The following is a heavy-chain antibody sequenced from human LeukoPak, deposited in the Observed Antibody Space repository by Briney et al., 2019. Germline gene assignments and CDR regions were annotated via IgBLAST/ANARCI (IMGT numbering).Heavy chain of an antibody. V-gene: IGHV3-7*01. D-gene: IGHD5-12*01. CDR3: ARGAVGGYSGYQYYYYYMDV. CDR1: GFTFSSYW. CDR2: IKQDGSEK. J-gene: IGHJ6*03. Sequence: GGSLRLSCAASGFTFSSYWMSWVRQAPGKGLEWVANIKQDGSEKYYVDPVKGRFTISRDNAKNSLYLQMNSLRAEDTAVYYCARGAVGGYSGYQYYYYYMDVWGKGTTVTVSS.